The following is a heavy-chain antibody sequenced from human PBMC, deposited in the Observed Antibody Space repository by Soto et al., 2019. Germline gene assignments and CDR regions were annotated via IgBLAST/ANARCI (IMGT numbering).Heavy chain of an antibody. CDR3: ARKLNYYYYGMDV. V-gene: IGHV3-33*01. D-gene: IGHD1-1*01. CDR2: IWYDGSNK. CDR1: GFTFSSYG. J-gene: IGHJ6*02. Sequence: GGSLRLSCAASGFTFSSYGMHWVRQAPGKGLEWVAVIWYDGSNKYYADSVKGRFTVSRDNSKNTLYLQINSLRAEDTAVYYCARKLNYYYYGMDVWGQGTTVTVSS.